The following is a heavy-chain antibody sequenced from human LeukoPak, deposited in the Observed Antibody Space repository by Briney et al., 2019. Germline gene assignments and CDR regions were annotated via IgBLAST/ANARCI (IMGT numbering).Heavy chain of an antibody. V-gene: IGHV4-38-2*01. J-gene: IGHJ4*02. CDR1: GYSVSSGSY. Sequence: PSETLSLTCGVSGYSVSSGSYWGWIRQPQGKGLEWIGSIYDSGSTYYNPSLKSRVTISVDTSRNQFSLKLSSVTAADTAVYCCARHDRELRCSGWYARRYYFDYWGRGTLVTVSS. CDR2: IYDSGST. D-gene: IGHD6-19*01. CDR3: ARHDRELRCSGWYARRYYFDY.